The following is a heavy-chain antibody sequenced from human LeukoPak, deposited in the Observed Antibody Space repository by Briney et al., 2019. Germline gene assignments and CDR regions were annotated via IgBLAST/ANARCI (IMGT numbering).Heavy chain of an antibody. CDR1: GYAFTSYG. CDR2: ISAYNGNT. CDR3: AGLRDYSNHYYFDC. J-gene: IGHJ4*02. V-gene: IGHV1-18*01. Sequence: ASVKVSCKASGYAFTSYGISWVRQAPGQGLEWMGWISAYNGNTNYAQKLQGRVTMTTDTSTSTAYMELRSLRAHDTAVYYCAGLRDYSNHYYFDCWGEGTLVTGSS. D-gene: IGHD4-11*01.